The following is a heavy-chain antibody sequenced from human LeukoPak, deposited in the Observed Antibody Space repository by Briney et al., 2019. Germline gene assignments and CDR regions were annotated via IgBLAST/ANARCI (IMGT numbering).Heavy chain of an antibody. D-gene: IGHD3-10*01. Sequence: SVKVSCKASGGTFSSYAISWVRQAPGQGFEWMGGIIPIFGTANYAQKFQGRVTITADESTSTAYMELSSLRSEDTAVYYCASYGSGSFLNWGQGTLVTVSS. CDR3: ASYGSGSFLN. J-gene: IGHJ4*02. V-gene: IGHV1-69*13. CDR2: IIPIFGTA. CDR1: GGTFSSYA.